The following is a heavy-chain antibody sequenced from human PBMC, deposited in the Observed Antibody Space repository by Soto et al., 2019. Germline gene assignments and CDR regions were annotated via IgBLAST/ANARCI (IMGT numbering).Heavy chain of an antibody. V-gene: IGHV6-1*01. D-gene: IGHD6-6*01. CDR1: GDSVSSNSAA. J-gene: IGHJ5*02. CDR2: TYYRSKWYN. Sequence: SQTLSLTCVISGDSVSSNSAAWNWIRQSPSRGLEWLGRTYYRSKWYNDYAVSVRSRITINPDTSKNQFSLQLNSVTPEDTAVYYRARGTAVRRGAWLDPWGQGTLVTVSS. CDR3: ARGTAVRRGAWLDP.